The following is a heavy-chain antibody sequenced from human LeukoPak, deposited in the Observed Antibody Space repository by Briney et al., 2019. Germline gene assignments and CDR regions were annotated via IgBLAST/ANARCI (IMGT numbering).Heavy chain of an antibody. J-gene: IGHJ4*02. D-gene: IGHD3-22*01. CDR2: INPNSGGT. Sequence: ASVTVSFKASGYTFTVYYMHWVRQAPGQGLEWMGWINPNSGGTNYAQKFQGRVTMTRDTSISTAYMELSRLRSDDTAVYYCARDREYYDSSGLFDYWGQGTLVTVSS. CDR1: GYTFTVYY. CDR3: ARDREYYDSSGLFDY. V-gene: IGHV1-2*02.